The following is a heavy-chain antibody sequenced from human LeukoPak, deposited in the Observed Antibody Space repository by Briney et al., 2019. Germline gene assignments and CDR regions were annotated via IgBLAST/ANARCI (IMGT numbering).Heavy chain of an antibody. CDR2: IYHSGST. D-gene: IGHD2-2*01. CDR3: ARGSPSSYCSSTSCPSPFDY. CDR1: GVSISSGGYS. J-gene: IGHJ4*02. V-gene: IGHV4-30-2*01. Sequence: PSETLSLTCAVSGVSISSGGYSWSWIRQPPGKGLEWIGYIYHSGSTYYNPSLKSRVTISVDRSKNQFSLKLSSVTAADTAVYYCARGSPSSYCSSTSCPSPFDYWGQGTLVTVSS.